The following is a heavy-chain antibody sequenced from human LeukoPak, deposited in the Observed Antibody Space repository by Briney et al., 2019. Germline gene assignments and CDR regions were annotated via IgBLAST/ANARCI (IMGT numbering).Heavy chain of an antibody. CDR3: ARMNYVSSGWGAPFDY. D-gene: IGHD1-7*01. J-gene: IGHJ4*02. CDR1: GFTFSSFS. V-gene: IGHV3-48*04. Sequence: GGSLRLSCAASGFTFSSFSMNWVRQAPGKGLEWVSYIRSGGTNTDYTGSVKGRFTISRDNAKNSLYLQMNSLRAEDAAVYYCARMNYVSSGWGAPFDYWGQGTLVTVSS. CDR2: IRSGGTNT.